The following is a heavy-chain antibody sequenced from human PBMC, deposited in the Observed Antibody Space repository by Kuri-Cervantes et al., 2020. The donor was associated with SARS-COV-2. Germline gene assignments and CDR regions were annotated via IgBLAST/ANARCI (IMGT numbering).Heavy chain of an antibody. D-gene: IGHD5-18*01. CDR3: ARDGRGVDTAVRYFDY. CDR1: GGSISSYY. Sequence: SETLSLTCTVSGGSISSYYWSWIRQPPGKGLDWIGEINHSGSTNYNPSLKSRVTISQDTSKNQFSLKLSSVTAADTAVYYCARDGRGVDTAVRYFDYWGQGTLVTVSS. CDR2: INHSGST. J-gene: IGHJ4*02. V-gene: IGHV4-34*01.